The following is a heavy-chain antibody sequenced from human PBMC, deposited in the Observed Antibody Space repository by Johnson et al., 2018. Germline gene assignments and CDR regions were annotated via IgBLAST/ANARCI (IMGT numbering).Heavy chain of an antibody. D-gene: IGHD6-19*01. V-gene: IGHV3-33*01. Sequence: QVRLVQAGGGVVQPGRSLRLSCAASGFTFSSYGMHWVRQAPGKGLEWVAVIWYDGSNKYYADSWKGRFTISRDNSKKTLSLKRNSLRAEDTAADYCARTPIRLIAVAGNAFDIWGQGTMVTVSS. J-gene: IGHJ3*02. CDR1: GFTFSSYG. CDR2: IWYDGSNK. CDR3: ARTPIRLIAVAGNAFDI.